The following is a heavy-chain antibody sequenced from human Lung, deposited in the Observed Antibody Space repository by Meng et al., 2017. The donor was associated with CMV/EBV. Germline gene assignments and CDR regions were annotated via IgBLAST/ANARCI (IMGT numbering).Heavy chain of an antibody. CDR2: INPNSGGT. CDR1: GYTFTGYY. V-gene: IGHV1-2*02. J-gene: IGHJ6*02. Sequence: ASVKVSCKASGYTFTGYYMHWVRQAPGQGLEWMGWINPNSGGTNYAQKFQGRVTMTRDTSISTAYMELSRLRSDDTAVYYCARLDDYGDTSKFDVWGQGTTVTVSS. D-gene: IGHD4-17*01. CDR3: ARLDDYGDTSKFDV.